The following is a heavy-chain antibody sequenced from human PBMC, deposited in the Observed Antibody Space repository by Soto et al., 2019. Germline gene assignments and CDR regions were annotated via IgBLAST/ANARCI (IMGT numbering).Heavy chain of an antibody. Sequence: SVKVSCKASGGTFSSYAISWVRQAPGRGLEWMGGIIPIFGTANYAQKFQGRVTITADESTSTAYMELSSLRSEDTAVYYCAREDMATIKDYYYYGMDVWGQGTTVTVSS. CDR2: IIPIFGTA. V-gene: IGHV1-69*13. J-gene: IGHJ6*02. CDR1: GGTFSSYA. D-gene: IGHD5-12*01. CDR3: AREDMATIKDYYYYGMDV.